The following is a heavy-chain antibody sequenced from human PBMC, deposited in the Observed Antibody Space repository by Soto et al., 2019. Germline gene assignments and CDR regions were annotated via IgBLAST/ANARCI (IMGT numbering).Heavy chain of an antibody. CDR3: ARDLGGYDLYGPDT. V-gene: IGHV1-2*02. CDR1: GSTFTDSS. CDR2: INLNSGDT. J-gene: IGHJ5*02. Sequence: ASVKVSCKASGSTFTDSSLHWVRQAPGQGLEWMGWINLNSGDTYYSQKFQGRVTLTRDTSIVTAYMELTRLKSDDTAVYYCARDLGGYDLYGPDTWGQGTPVTVPQ. D-gene: IGHD5-12*01.